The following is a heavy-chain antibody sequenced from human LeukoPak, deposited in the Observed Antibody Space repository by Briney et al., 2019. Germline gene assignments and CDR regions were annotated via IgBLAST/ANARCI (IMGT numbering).Heavy chain of an antibody. Sequence: PSETLSLTCTVSGGSISSGDYYWSWIRQPPGKGLEWIGEINHSGSTNYNPSLKSRVTISVDTSKNQFSLKLSSVTAADTAVYYCASRYSGYDYTFDYWGQGTLVTVSS. CDR2: INHSGST. CDR3: ASRYSGYDYTFDY. V-gene: IGHV4-39*07. D-gene: IGHD5-12*01. J-gene: IGHJ4*02. CDR1: GGSISSGDYY.